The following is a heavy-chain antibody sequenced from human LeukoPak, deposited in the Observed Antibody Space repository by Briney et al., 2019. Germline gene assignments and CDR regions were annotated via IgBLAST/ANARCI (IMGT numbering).Heavy chain of an antibody. CDR2: IYYSGST. CDR3: ARAVYSGYLALAYCGGDCYSLFDY. V-gene: IGHV4-39*07. D-gene: IGHD2-21*02. CDR1: GGSISSSSYY. J-gene: IGHJ4*02. Sequence: KTSETLSLTCTVSGGSISSSSYYWGWIRQPPGKGLEWIGSIYYSGSTYYNPSLKSRVTISVDTSKNQFSLKLSSVTAADTAVYYCARAVYSGYLALAYCGGDCYSLFDYWGQGTLVTVSS.